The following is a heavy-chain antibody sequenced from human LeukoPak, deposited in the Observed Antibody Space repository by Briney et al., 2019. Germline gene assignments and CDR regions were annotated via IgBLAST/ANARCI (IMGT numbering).Heavy chain of an antibody. CDR2: THPGDSET. CDR3: ARGGTGTFDF. D-gene: IGHD3/OR15-3a*01. J-gene: IGHJ4*02. V-gene: IGHV5-51*01. Sequence: GESLKISCTGSGYSFTSYWIGWVCQMPGKGLEWMGITHPGDSETRYSPSFQGQVTISVDKSISTVYLQWSSLKASDTAMYYCARGGTGTFDFWGQGTLVTVSS. CDR1: GYSFTSYW.